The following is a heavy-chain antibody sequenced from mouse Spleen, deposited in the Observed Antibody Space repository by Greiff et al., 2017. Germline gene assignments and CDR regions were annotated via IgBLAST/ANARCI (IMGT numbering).Heavy chain of an antibody. CDR3: ARRANWVFDY. J-gene: IGHJ2*01. V-gene: IGHV1-52*01. CDR2: IDPSDSET. CDR1: GYTFTSYC. Sequence: QVQLQQPGAELVRPGASVKLSCKASGYTFTSYCMNWVKQRPIQGLEWIGNIDPSDSETHYNQKFKDKATLTVDKSSSTAYMQLSSLTSEDFAVYYCARRANWVFDYWGQGTTLTVSS. D-gene: IGHD4-1*01.